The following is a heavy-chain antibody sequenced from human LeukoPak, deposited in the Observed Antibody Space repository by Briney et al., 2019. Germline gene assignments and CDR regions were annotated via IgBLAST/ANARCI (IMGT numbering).Heavy chain of an antibody. Sequence: GGSLRLCCAASGFTFSNYWMHWVRQVPWEGLVWVSRINTDGSSTSYADSVKGRFTISRDNAKNSLYLQMNSLRVDDTAVYYCARDRGAQWELPDFWGQGTLVTVSS. CDR3: ARDRGAQWELPDF. D-gene: IGHD1-26*01. CDR2: INTDGSST. CDR1: GFTFSNYW. V-gene: IGHV3-74*01. J-gene: IGHJ4*02.